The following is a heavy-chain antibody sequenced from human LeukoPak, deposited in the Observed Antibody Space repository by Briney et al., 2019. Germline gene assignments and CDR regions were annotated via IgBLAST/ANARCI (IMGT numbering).Heavy chain of an antibody. Sequence: PGGSLRLSCAASGFTFSSYAMSWVRRAPHKGLEWVSGISGSGGVTYYADSVKGRFTISRDNSKNKLYLEMNSLRAEDTAIYYCAKGSGWLQKYHYYMDVWGEGTTVTGSS. CDR3: AKGSGWLQKYHYYMDV. CDR1: GFTFSSYA. CDR2: ISGSGGVT. V-gene: IGHV3-23*01. J-gene: IGHJ6*03. D-gene: IGHD6-19*01.